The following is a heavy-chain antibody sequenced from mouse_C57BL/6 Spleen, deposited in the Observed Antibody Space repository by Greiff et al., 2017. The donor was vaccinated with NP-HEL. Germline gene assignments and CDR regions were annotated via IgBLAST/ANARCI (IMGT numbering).Heavy chain of an antibody. CDR1: GYTFTSYW. Sequence: QVQLQQPGAELVKPGASVKLSCKASGYTFTSYWMHWVKQRPGQGLEWIGMIHPNSGSTNYNEKFKSKATLTVDKSSGTAYMQLSSLTSEDSAVYYCARSFRYDYDGLDYWGQGTTLTVSS. D-gene: IGHD2-4*01. CDR2: IHPNSGST. J-gene: IGHJ2*01. V-gene: IGHV1-64*01. CDR3: ARSFRYDYDGLDY.